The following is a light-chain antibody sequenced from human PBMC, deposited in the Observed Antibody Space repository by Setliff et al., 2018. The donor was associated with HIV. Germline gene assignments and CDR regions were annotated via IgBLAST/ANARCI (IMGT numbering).Light chain of an antibody. J-gene: IGLJ2*01. Sequence: QSALAQPASVSWFPGQSITISCTGTNNDIGDYNYVSWYQQHPGKAPKLIIYDVSYRPSGVSDRFSGSKSGNTASLTISGLQAEDEAYYFCSSYTTADTYALFGGGTKGTVL. CDR1: NNDIGDYNY. CDR2: DVS. V-gene: IGLV2-14*03. CDR3: SSYTTADTYAL.